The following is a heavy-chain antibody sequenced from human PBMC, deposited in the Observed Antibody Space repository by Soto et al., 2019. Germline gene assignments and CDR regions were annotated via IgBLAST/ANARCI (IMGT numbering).Heavy chain of an antibody. CDR3: VTSQCSCGNGTRSAAFDI. D-gene: IGHD2-15*01. Sequence: GESLKISCKGSGYSFTSYWIGWVRQMPGKGLEWMGIIYPGDSDTRYSPSFQGQVTISADKSISTAYLQWSSLKASDTAMYYCVTSQCSCGNGTRSAAFDICAQRTMVTVS. V-gene: IGHV5-51*01. J-gene: IGHJ3*02. CDR1: GYSFTSYW. CDR2: IYPGDSDT.